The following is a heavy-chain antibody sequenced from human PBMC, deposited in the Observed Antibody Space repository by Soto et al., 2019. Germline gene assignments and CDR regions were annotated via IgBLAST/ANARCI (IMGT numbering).Heavy chain of an antibody. V-gene: IGHV3-21*01. J-gene: IGHJ4*02. Sequence: GSLRLSCAASGITFRSYSMSWVRQAPGKGLEWVASITSDSSDIYYEDSVKGRFTISRDNGENSLYLQMTSLGAEDTGVYYCATTYCSGGYCFSSEYWGQGVLVTVS. CDR3: ATTYCSGGYCFSSEY. CDR2: ITSDSSDI. D-gene: IGHD2-15*01. CDR1: GITFRSYS.